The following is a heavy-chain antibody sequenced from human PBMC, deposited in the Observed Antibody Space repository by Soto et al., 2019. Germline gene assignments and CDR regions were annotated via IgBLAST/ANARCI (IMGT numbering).Heavy chain of an antibody. CDR2: INPGNGNT. CDR3: ARGIATGQLDP. V-gene: IGHV1-3*01. CDR1: GCSFTRYT. D-gene: IGHD2-15*01. Sequence: ASVKVSCKASGCSFTRYTLNWVRQAPGQRLEWMGWINPGNGNTKSSQKFQDRVIITRDTSASTAYMDLSSLRSEDTAVYYCARGIATGQLDPWGQGTLVTVSS. J-gene: IGHJ5*02.